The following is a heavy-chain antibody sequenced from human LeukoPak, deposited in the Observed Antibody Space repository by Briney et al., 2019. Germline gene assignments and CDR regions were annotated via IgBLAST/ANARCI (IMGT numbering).Heavy chain of an antibody. D-gene: IGHD3-10*01. CDR3: AREGVTLVRGVVLDYYGMGV. CDR2: TYYKSKWYN. V-gene: IGHV6-1*01. J-gene: IGHJ6*02. CDR1: GDSVSIRRAT. Sequence: QTLSLTCAISGDSVSIRRATWDWIRQSPSRGLEWLGRTYYKSKWYNDYAVPVKSRITINPDTSSNHFSLQLNSVTPEDTAVYYCAREGVTLVRGVVLDYYGMGVWGQGTTVTVSS.